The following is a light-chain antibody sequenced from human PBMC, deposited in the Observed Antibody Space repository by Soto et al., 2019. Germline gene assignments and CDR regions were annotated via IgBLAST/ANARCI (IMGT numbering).Light chain of an antibody. CDR1: QSVSSSF. V-gene: IGKV3-20*01. CDR2: GAS. J-gene: IGKJ4*01. CDR3: QQYGSSPLH. Sequence: EIVLTQSPGTLSLSPGERATLSCRASQSVSSSFLAWYQQKPGQAPRLLIYGASSRATGIPARFSGSGSGTDVTLTISRLEPEDVAVYYCQQYGSSPLHFGGGTKVEIK.